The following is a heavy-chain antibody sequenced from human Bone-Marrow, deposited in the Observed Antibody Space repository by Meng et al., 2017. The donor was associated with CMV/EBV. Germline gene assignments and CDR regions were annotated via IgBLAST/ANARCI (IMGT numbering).Heavy chain of an antibody. V-gene: IGHV1-46*01. CDR1: GYTFTSYY. Sequence: ASVKVSCKASGYTFTSYYMHWVRQAPGQGLEWMGIINPSGGSTSYAQKFQGRVTMTRDTSTSTVYMELSSLRSDDTAVYYCASDQVYYYDSGFGGDYYGMDVWGQGTTVTVSS. J-gene: IGHJ6*02. CDR3: ASDQVYYYDSGFGGDYYGMDV. D-gene: IGHD3-22*01. CDR2: INPSGGST.